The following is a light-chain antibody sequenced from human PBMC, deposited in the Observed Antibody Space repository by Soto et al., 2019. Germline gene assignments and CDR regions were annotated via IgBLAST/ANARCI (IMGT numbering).Light chain of an antibody. J-gene: IGLJ1*01. CDR1: SSDVGGYNY. CDR3: SSYTSSSTLV. V-gene: IGLV2-14*01. CDR2: DVS. Sequence: QSALTQPASVSGSPGQSITISCTGNSSDVGGYNYVSWYQQHPGKAPKLMIYDVSNRPSGVSNRFSGSKSGNTASLTISGLQAEDEADYYCSSYTSSSTLVFGTGTKATVL.